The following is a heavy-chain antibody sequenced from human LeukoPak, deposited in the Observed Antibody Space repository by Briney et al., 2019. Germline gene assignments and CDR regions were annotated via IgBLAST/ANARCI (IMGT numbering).Heavy chain of an antibody. CDR3: ARASGETN. J-gene: IGHJ4*02. D-gene: IGHD3-10*01. Sequence: GGSLRLSCAASGFTFSNHGMNWVRQAPGKGLEWVAVISYDGSNKYYADSVKGRFTISRDNSKNTLYLQMNSLRAEDTAVYYCARASGETNWGQGTLVTVSS. V-gene: IGHV3-30*03. CDR1: GFTFSNHG. CDR2: ISYDGSNK.